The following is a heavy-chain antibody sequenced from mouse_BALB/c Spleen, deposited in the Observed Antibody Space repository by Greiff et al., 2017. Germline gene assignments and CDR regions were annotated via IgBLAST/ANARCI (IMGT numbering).Heavy chain of an antibody. D-gene: IGHD1-2*01. V-gene: IGHV3-6*02. Sequence: EVQLVASGPGLVKPSQSLSLTCSVTGYSITSGYYWNWIRQFPGNKLEWMGYISYDGSNNYNPSLKNRISITRDTSKNQFFLKLNSVTTEDTATYYCARVANWFAYWGQGTLVTVSA. CDR2: ISYDGSN. CDR3: ARVANWFAY. CDR1: GYSITSGYY. J-gene: IGHJ3*01.